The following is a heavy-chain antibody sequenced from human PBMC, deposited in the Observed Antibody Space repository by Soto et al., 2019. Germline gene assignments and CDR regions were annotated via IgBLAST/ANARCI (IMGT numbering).Heavy chain of an antibody. V-gene: IGHV1-69*05. J-gene: IGHJ4*02. CDR2: IIPIFGTA. CDR3: ARVTVGDSSSFHRFDY. D-gene: IGHD6-6*01. Sequence: QVQLVQSGAEVKKPGSSVKVSCKASGGTFSSYAISWVRQAPGQGLEWMGGIIPIFGTANYAQKFQGRVTITPDESTSRAYMELSSLRSEDTAVYYCARVTVGDSSSFHRFDYWGQGTLVTVSS. CDR1: GGTFSSYA.